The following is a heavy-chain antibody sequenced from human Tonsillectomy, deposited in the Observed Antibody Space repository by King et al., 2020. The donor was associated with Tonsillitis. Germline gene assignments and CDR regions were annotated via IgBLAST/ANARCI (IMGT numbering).Heavy chain of an antibody. D-gene: IGHD6-19*01. V-gene: IGHV4-34*01. CDR1: GGSFSGHY. CDR2: ISQSGST. J-gene: IGHJ4*02. Sequence: VQLQQWGAGLLKPSETLSLTCAVYGGSFSGHYWSWIRQPPGKGLEWIGEISQSGSTNYNPSLKSPVTISLDTSKNQFTLKLSSVTAADTAVYYCARGVAAVATNFDYWGQGILVTVSS. CDR3: ARGVAAVATNFDY.